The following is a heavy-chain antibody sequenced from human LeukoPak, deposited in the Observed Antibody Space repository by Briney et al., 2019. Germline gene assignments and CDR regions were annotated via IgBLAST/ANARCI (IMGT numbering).Heavy chain of an antibody. CDR2: INNSGST. D-gene: IGHD2-15*01. J-gene: IGHJ6*02. CDR1: GGSLSGYY. V-gene: IGHV4-34*01. Sequence: SETLSLTCAVYGGSLSGYYWSWIRQPPGKGLEWIGEINNSGSTNYNPSLKSRVTISVDTSKNQFSLKLSSVTAADTAVYYCARVPYCSGGSCNYYYYYGMDVWGQGTTVTVSS. CDR3: ARVPYCSGGSCNYYYYYGMDV.